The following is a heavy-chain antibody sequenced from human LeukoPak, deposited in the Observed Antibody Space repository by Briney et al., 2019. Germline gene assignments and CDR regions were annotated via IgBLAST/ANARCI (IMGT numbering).Heavy chain of an antibody. J-gene: IGHJ4*02. CDR1: GFTFSSYS. D-gene: IGHD3-10*01. CDR3: AKSGPIGELLFAFDY. Sequence: GGSLRLSCAASGFTFSSYSMNWVRQAPGKGLEWVSAISGSGGSTYYADSVKGRFTISRDNSKNTLYLQMNSLRAEDTAVYYCAKSGPIGELLFAFDYWGQGTLVTVSS. V-gene: IGHV3-23*01. CDR2: ISGSGGST.